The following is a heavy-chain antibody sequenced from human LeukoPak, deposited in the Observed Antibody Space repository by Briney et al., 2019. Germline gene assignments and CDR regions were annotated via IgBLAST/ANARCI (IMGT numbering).Heavy chain of an antibody. D-gene: IGHD3-22*01. CDR3: ARGRKEAGPGNTMIS. Sequence: ASVKVSCKASGGTFSSYAISWVRQAPGQGLEWMGGIIPIFGTANYAQKFQGRVTITTDESTSTAYMELSSLRSEDTAVYYCARGRKEAGPGNTMISWGQGTLVTVSS. V-gene: IGHV1-69*05. J-gene: IGHJ5*02. CDR1: GGTFSSYA. CDR2: IIPIFGTA.